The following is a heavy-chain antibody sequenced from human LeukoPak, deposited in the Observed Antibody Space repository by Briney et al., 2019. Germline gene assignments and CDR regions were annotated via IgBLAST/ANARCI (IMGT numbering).Heavy chain of an antibody. Sequence: GGSLRLSCAASGFSFSSYEMNWVRQAPGKGLEWVSWISTSGSTLNYADSVKGRFTVSRDNARNSLYLQMNSLRAKDTAVYYCARDGPGYSFDYWGQGTLVTVSS. V-gene: IGHV3-48*03. CDR3: ARDGPGYSFDY. J-gene: IGHJ4*02. CDR1: GFSFSSYE. CDR2: ISTSGSTL. D-gene: IGHD5-18*01.